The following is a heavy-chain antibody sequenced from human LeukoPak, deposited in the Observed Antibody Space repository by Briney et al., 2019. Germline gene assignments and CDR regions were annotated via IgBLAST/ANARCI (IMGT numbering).Heavy chain of an antibody. CDR2: ISGSGGST. V-gene: IGHV3-23*01. CDR1: GFTFSSYS. Sequence: GGSLRLSCAASGFTFSSYSMNWVRQAPGKGLEWVSAISGSGGSTYYADSVKGRFTISRGNSKNTLYLQMNSLRAEDTAVYYCAKEIFNSYSSSWYAAFDPFGGNFDYWGQGTLVTVSS. J-gene: IGHJ4*02. D-gene: IGHD6-13*01. CDR3: AKEIFNSYSSSWYAAFDPFGGNFDY.